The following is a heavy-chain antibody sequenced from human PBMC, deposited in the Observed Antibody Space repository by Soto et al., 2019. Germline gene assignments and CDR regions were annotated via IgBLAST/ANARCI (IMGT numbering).Heavy chain of an antibody. Sequence: QVQLVESGGGVVQPGRSLRLSCAASGFTFSSYGMHWVRQAPGKGLEWVAVIWYDGSNKYYADSVKGRFTISRDNSKNTLYLQMNSLRAEDTAVYYCARDGLRDAPYDYWGQGTLVTVSS. D-gene: IGHD3-16*01. CDR1: GFTFSSYG. V-gene: IGHV3-33*01. J-gene: IGHJ4*02. CDR2: IWYDGSNK. CDR3: ARDGLRDAPYDY.